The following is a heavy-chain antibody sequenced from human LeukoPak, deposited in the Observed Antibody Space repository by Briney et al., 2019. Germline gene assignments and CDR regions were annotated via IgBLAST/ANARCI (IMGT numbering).Heavy chain of an antibody. CDR2: IKQDGSEK. J-gene: IGHJ3*02. CDR1: GFTFSNYW. D-gene: IGHD2-2*01. Sequence: GGSLRLSCAASGFTFSNYWMSWVRQAPGKGLEWVANIKQDGSEKYYVDSVKGRFTISRDNAKNSLYLQMNSLRAEDTAVYYCARVIVVVPAAPGHDAFDIWGQGTMVTVSS. CDR3: ARVIVVVPAAPGHDAFDI. V-gene: IGHV3-7*01.